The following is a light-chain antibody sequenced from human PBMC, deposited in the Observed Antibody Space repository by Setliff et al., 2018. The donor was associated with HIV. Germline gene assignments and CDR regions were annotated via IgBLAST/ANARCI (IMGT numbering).Light chain of an antibody. CDR3: CSNTGSNTYV. V-gene: IGLV2-23*01. CDR2: QAT. J-gene: IGLJ1*01. CDR1: SNDVGRYDL. Sequence: QSVLTQPASVSGSPGQSITISCTGTSNDVGRYDLVSWYQQHPARAPKLMIYQATKRPSGVSNRFSGSKSGKTASLTISGLQAEDEADYYCCSNTGSNTYVFGTGTKVTVL.